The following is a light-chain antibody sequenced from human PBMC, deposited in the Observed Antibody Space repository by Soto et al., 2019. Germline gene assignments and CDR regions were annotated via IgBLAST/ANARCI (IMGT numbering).Light chain of an antibody. Sequence: DIVMTQSPDSLAVSLGERATINCKSSQSVLYSSNNKNYLAWYQQKPGQPPKLLIYWASTRESGVPDRFSGSGSGTDFTLTISSLQAEDFAVYYCQQYYSTPDTFGHGTKVEIK. V-gene: IGKV4-1*01. CDR2: WAS. J-gene: IGKJ2*01. CDR3: QQYYSTPDT. CDR1: QSVLYSSNNKNY.